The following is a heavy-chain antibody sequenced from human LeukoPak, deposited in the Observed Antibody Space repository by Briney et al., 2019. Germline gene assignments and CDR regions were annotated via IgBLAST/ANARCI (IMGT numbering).Heavy chain of an antibody. V-gene: IGHV3-48*02. J-gene: IGHJ3*02. Sequence: GGSLRLSCAASGFTFSSYDMNWVRQAPGKGLEWVSYIISRSSTKHYADSVKGRFTISRDNAKNSLYLQMKSLRDEDTAVYYCAGSVGASGGDAFDIWGQGTMATVSS. D-gene: IGHD1-26*01. CDR2: IISRSSTK. CDR3: AGSVGASGGDAFDI. CDR1: GFTFSSYD.